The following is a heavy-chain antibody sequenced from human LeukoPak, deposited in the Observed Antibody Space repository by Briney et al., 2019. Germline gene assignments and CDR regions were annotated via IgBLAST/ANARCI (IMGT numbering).Heavy chain of an antibody. CDR1: GYTFTSYG. Sequence: ASVKVSCKASGYTFTSYGISWVRQAPGQGLEWMGWISAYNGNTNHAQKLQGRVTMTTDTSTSTASMELRSLRSDDTAVYYCARDGYYYDSSGYPYYYYYGMDVWGQGTTVTVPS. V-gene: IGHV1-18*01. CDR3: ARDGYYYDSSGYPYYYYYGMDV. CDR2: ISAYNGNT. J-gene: IGHJ6*02. D-gene: IGHD3-22*01.